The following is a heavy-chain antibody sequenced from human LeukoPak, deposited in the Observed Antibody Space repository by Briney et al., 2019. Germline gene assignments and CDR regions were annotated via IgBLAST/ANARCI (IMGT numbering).Heavy chain of an antibody. CDR3: ARALPAAIFNYYYGMDV. CDR1: GYTFTGYY. J-gene: IGHJ6*02. V-gene: IGHV1-2*02. Sequence: ASVKVSCKASGYTFTGYYIHWVRQAPGQGLEWMGWINPNSGGTNYAQKFQGRVTMTRDTSISTAYMELSRLRSDDTAVYYCARALPAAIFNYYYGMDVWGQGTTVTVSS. CDR2: INPNSGGT. D-gene: IGHD2-2*02.